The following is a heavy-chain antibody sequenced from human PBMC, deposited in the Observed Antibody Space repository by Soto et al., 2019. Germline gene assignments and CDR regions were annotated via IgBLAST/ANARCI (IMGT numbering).Heavy chain of an antibody. V-gene: IGHV2-5*02. CDR2: IYWDDDT. CDR3: AHRPGFSMAFDY. Sequence: QITLKESGPTLVKPTQTLTLTGNFSGFSLSTYGVGVGWIRQPPGKALEWLALIYWDDDTRFSPSLNSRLAITKDTSKSQVVLTMTHMDPVDTATYYCAHRPGFSMAFDYWGPGSLVTVSS. D-gene: IGHD3-10*01. CDR1: GFSLSTYGVG. J-gene: IGHJ4*02.